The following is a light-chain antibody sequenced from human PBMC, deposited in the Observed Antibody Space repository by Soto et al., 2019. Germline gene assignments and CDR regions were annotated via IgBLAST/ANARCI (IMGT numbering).Light chain of an antibody. CDR3: ASWDDSLNGPV. V-gene: IGLV1-44*01. CDR2: SDY. J-gene: IGLJ2*01. CDR1: SSNIGSNA. Sequence: QSVLTHPPSASGTPGQRVTITCSGSSSNIGSNAVNWYQQLPGTAPKLLIYSDYQRPSGVPDRFSGSNSGTSASLAISGLQSEDEAAYYCASWDDSLNGPVFGGGTKLTVL.